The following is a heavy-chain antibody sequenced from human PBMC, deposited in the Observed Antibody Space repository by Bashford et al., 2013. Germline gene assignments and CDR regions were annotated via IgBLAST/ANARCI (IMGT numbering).Heavy chain of an antibody. CDR3: ARDRETDTAMVTNDY. Sequence: ASVKVSCKASGYTFTSYYMHWVRQAPGQGLEWMGIINPSGGSTSYAQKFQGRVTITADESTSTVYMELSSLRSEDTAVYYCARDRETDTAMVTNDYWGQGTLVTVSS. J-gene: IGHJ4*02. V-gene: IGHV1-46*01. CDR1: GYTFTSYY. D-gene: IGHD5-18*01. CDR2: INPSGGST.